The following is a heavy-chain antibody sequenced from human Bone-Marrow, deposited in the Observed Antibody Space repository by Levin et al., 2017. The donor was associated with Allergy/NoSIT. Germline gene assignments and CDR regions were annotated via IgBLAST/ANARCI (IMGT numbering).Heavy chain of an antibody. CDR1: GFTFGDYD. CDR2: IGNDGTKT. J-gene: IGHJ4*02. Sequence: GASVKVSCVASGFTFGDYDMYWVRQAPGKGLEWVALIGNDGTKTNYADSVRGRFTISRDNFKNSLFLRMNRLRPEDTAVYYCAKRFGGCSSSRCQLYPADDYLDYWGRGTLVTVSS. V-gene: IGHV3-30*02. D-gene: IGHD2-2*01. CDR3: AKRFGGCSSSRCQLYPADDYLDY.